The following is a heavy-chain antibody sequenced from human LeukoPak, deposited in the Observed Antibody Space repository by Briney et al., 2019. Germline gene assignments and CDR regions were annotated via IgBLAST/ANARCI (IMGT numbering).Heavy chain of an antibody. J-gene: IGHJ6*02. CDR1: GYIYTNYG. Sequence: GASVKVSCKASGYIYTNYGISWVRQAPGQGLEWMGWISAYNGNTNYVQKFQGRVTMTTDTSTTTAYMELRSLRSDDTAVYYCARDLDIVVVRVVSRHYGLDVWGQGTTVTVSS. D-gene: IGHD2-2*01. CDR3: ARDLDIVVVRVVSRHYGLDV. CDR2: ISAYNGNT. V-gene: IGHV1-18*01.